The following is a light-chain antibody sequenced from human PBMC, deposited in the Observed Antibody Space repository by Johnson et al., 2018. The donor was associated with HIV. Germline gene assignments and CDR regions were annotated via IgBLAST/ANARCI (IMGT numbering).Light chain of an antibody. CDR1: SSNIGDNH. Sequence: QPVLTQPPSVSAAPGQKVTISCSGSSSNIGDNHVSWYQQLPGTAPKLLIYENNKRPSGIPDRFSGSKSGTSATLDITGLQTGDEADYYCATWDTSLSTGGVFGTGTKVTVL. CDR3: ATWDTSLSTGGV. V-gene: IGLV1-51*02. J-gene: IGLJ1*01. CDR2: ENN.